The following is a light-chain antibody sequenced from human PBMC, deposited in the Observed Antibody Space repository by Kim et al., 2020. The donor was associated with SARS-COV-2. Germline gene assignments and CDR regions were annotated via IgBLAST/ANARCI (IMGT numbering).Light chain of an antibody. CDR2: DAS. J-gene: IGKJ5*01. CDR3: QQRSNWPPVT. CDR1: QSVSSY. Sequence: SPGERATLSCRASQSVSSYLAWYQQKPGQAPRLLIYDASNRATGIPARFSGSGSGTDFTLTISSLEPEDFAVYYCQQRSNWPPVTFGQWTRLEIK. V-gene: IGKV3-11*01.